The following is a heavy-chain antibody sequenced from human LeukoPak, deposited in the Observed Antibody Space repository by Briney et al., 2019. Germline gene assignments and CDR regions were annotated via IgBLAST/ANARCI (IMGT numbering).Heavy chain of an antibody. D-gene: IGHD6-13*01. CDR1: GFTLRYG. J-gene: IGHJ3*02. V-gene: IGHV3-15*01. Sequence: PGGSLRLSCAASGFTLRYGMSWVRQAPGKGLEWVGRLKSKIDGGTTDYAAPVKGRFTISRDDLKTTLHLQMNSLKTEDTAVYLDSTSWYLTSFSNDIWGQGTMVTVSS. CDR3: STSWYLTSFSNDI. CDR2: LKSKIDGGTT.